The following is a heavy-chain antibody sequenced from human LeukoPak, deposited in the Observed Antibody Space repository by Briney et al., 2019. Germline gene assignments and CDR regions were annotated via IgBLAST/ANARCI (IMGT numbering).Heavy chain of an antibody. CDR1: GYIFTSYF. D-gene: IGHD2-2*01. CDR2: INPNSGGT. J-gene: IGHJ5*02. CDR3: VLSVPAAISSSWFDP. Sequence: ASVKVSCKASGYIFTSYFMHWVRQAPGQGLEWMGWINPNSGGTNYAQKFQGRVTMTRDTSISTAYMELSRLRSDDTAVYYCVLSVPAAISSSWFDPWGQGTLVTVSS. V-gene: IGHV1-2*02.